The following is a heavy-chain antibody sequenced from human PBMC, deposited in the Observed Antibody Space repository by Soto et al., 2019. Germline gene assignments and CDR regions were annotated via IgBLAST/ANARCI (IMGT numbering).Heavy chain of an antibody. CDR1: GFTFSNYG. V-gene: IGHV3-33*01. CDR2: IWYDGNNK. CDR3: ARGLHSLFDY. Sequence: QVQLVESGGGVVQPGGSLRLSCAASGFTFSNYGMHWVRQAPGKGLEWVAVIWYDGNNKYYADSLKGRFTISRDNSNNKLYVQMTSLRAEDTAVYYCARGLHSLFDYWGQGTLVTVSS. J-gene: IGHJ4*02. D-gene: IGHD2-21*01.